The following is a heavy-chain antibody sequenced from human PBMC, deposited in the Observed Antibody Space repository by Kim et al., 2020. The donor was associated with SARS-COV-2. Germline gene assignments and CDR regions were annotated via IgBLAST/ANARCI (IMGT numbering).Heavy chain of an antibody. CDR1: GFTLSNYG. V-gene: IGHV3-30*18. CDR3: AKAARKYASMYWYFDL. Sequence: GGSLRLSCAASGFTLSNYGMHWVRQAPGKGLEWVAVISYEGSNKYYGDSVKGRFSISRDDSKNTVYLQMDSLRPEDTAVFYCAKAARKYASMYWYFDLWGPGTLVTVSS. J-gene: IGHJ2*01. D-gene: IGHD2-2*01. CDR2: ISYEGSNK.